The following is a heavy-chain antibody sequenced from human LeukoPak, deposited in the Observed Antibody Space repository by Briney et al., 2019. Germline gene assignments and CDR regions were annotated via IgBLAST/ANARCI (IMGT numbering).Heavy chain of an antibody. CDR1: GFTFSTYG. D-gene: IGHD2/OR15-2a*01. CDR3: AKDQRFAISNYDY. Sequence: GGSLRLSCAASGFTFSTYGMQWVRQAPGKGLEWVAFIRYDGSYKYYADSVKGRFSISRDNSKNTLYLQMNSLRAEDTAVYYCAKDQRFAISNYDYWGQGTLVTVSS. J-gene: IGHJ4*02. V-gene: IGHV3-30*02. CDR2: IRYDGSYK.